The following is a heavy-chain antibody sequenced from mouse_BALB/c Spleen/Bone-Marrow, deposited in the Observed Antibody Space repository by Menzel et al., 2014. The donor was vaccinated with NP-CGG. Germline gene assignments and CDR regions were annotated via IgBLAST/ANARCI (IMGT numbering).Heavy chain of an antibody. CDR3: TRYDLTTRAFAY. V-gene: IGHV1-61*01. CDR2: IHLSDSES. Sequence: VKLVESGAELVRPGASVKLSCKASGYSFTCYWMNWVKQRPGQGLEWIGMIHLSDSESRLNQKFKDKATLTVDKSSSTAYMQLSSPTSEDSAVYYCTRYDLTTRAFAYWGQGTLVTVSA. CDR1: GYSFTCYW. D-gene: IGHD3-3*01. J-gene: IGHJ3*01.